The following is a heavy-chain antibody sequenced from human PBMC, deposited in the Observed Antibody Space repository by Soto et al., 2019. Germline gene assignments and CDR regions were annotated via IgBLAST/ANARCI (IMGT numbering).Heavy chain of an antibody. V-gene: IGHV1-24*01. CDR3: ATGWGSSWRDDY. J-gene: IGHJ4*02. CDR1: GYTLTELS. D-gene: IGHD6-13*01. CDR2: FDPEDGET. Sequence: ASVKVSCKVSGYTLTELSMHWVRQAPGKGLEWMGGFDPEDGETIYAQKFQGRVTMTEDTSTDTAYMELSSLRSEDTAVYYCATGWGSSWRDDYWGQGTLVTVYS.